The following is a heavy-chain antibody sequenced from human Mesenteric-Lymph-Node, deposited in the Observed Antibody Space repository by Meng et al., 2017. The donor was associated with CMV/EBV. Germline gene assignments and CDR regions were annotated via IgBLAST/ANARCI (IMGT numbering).Heavy chain of an antibody. CDR3: ASSSFGAGRHFDY. Sequence: GESLKISCKGSGYSFTSYWIGWVRQMPGKGLEWMGIIYPDDSDIKYSPSFQGQVTISADKSISVTYLQWSSLEASDTAMYYCASSSFGAGRHFDYWGQGTLVTVSS. CDR1: GYSFTSYW. D-gene: IGHD3-16*01. V-gene: IGHV5-51*01. J-gene: IGHJ4*02. CDR2: IYPDDSDI.